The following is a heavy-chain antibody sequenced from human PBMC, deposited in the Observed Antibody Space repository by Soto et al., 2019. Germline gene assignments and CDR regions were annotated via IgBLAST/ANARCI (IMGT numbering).Heavy chain of an antibody. CDR1: GGSFSGYY. CDR3: ARGSIVARPLYYYYGMDV. J-gene: IGHJ6*02. V-gene: IGHV4-34*01. Sequence: PSETLSLTCAVYGGSFSGYYWSWIRQPPGKGLEWIGEINHSGSTNYNPSLKSRVTISVDTSKNQFSLKLSSVTAADTAVYYCARGSIVARPLYYYYGMDVWGQGTTVTVSS. CDR2: INHSGST. D-gene: IGHD6-6*01.